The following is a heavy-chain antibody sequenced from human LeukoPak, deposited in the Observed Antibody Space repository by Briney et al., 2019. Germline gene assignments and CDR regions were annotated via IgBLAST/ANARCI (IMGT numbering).Heavy chain of an antibody. CDR2: MNPNSGNT. J-gene: IGHJ5*02. D-gene: IGHD6-13*01. CDR3: ARLIAAAGTVNWFDP. V-gene: IGHV1-8*03. Sequence: ASVKVSCKASGYTFTSYDINWVRQATGQGLEWMGLMNPNSGNTGYAQKFQGRVTITRNTSISTAYMELSSLRSEDTAVYYCARLIAAAGTVNWFDPWGQGTLVTVPS. CDR1: GYTFTSYD.